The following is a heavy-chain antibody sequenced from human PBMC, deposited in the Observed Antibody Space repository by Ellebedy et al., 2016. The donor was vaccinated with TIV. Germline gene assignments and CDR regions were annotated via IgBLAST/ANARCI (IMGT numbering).Heavy chain of an antibody. CDR2: ISTISTYI. J-gene: IGHJ4*02. CDR3: VRDNFGVDY. V-gene: IGHV3-21*01. Sequence: GESLKISCAASGFTFSTYSMNWVRQAPGKGLEWVSSISTISTYIFYADSVKGRFTISRDNAKNLLYLQMSDLRAEDTAAYWCVRDNFGVDYWGQGTRVTVSS. D-gene: IGHD4-17*01. CDR1: GFTFSTYS.